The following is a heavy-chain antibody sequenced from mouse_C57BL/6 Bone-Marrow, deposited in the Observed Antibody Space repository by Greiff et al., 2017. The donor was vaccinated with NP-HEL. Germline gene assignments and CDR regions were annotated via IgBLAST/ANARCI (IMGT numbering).Heavy chain of an antibody. Sequence: VQLQQSGPVLVKPGASVKMSCKASGYTFTDYYMNWVKQSHGKSLEWIGVINPYNGGTSYNQKFKGKATLTVAKSSSTAYMELNSLTSEDSAVYYCARRPYAMDYWGQGTSVTVSS. J-gene: IGHJ4*01. CDR1: GYTFTDYY. V-gene: IGHV1-19*01. CDR2: INPYNGGT. CDR3: ARRPYAMDY.